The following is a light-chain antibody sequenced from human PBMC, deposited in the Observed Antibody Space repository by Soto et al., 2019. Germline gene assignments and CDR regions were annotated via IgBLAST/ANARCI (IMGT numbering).Light chain of an antibody. Sequence: QSALTHPASVSWSPGQSITISCSGTRSDIGSYNYVAWYQQFPGKTPKILIYGVSNRPSGVSSRFSGSKSGNTASLTISGLQAEDEADYYCISYTGSSTSYVFGSGTKVTVL. CDR1: RSDIGSYNY. V-gene: IGLV2-14*01. CDR2: GVS. CDR3: ISYTGSSTSYV. J-gene: IGLJ1*01.